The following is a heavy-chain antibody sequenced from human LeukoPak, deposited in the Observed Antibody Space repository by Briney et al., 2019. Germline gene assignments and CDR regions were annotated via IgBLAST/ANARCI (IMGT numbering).Heavy chain of an antibody. J-gene: IGHJ3*01. CDR1: GYTFTGYY. CDR3: ARDPPGSAASRQIFDV. D-gene: IGHD6-6*01. V-gene: IGHV1-2*02. Sequence: ASAKVSCKASGYTFTGYYMHWVRQAPGQGLEWMGWINPNSGGTDYAQRFQGRVTMTRDTSISTAYMELSRLTSDDTAVYYCARDPPGSAASRQIFDVWGQGTMVTVSS. CDR2: INPNSGGT.